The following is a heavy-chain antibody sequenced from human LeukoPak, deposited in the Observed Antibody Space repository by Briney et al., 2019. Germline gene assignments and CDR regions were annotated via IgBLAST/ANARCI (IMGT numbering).Heavy chain of an antibody. D-gene: IGHD3-3*01. CDR3: ARDTPTYYDFWSGPTNDAFDI. J-gene: IGHJ3*02. Sequence: GGSLRLACAASGFTFSSYWMHWVRQAPGKGLVWVSRINSDGSSTSYADSVKGRFTISRDNAKNTLYLQMNSLRAEDTAVYYCARDTPTYYDFWSGPTNDAFDIWAKGQWSPSLQ. V-gene: IGHV3-74*01. CDR1: GFTFSSYW. CDR2: INSDGSST.